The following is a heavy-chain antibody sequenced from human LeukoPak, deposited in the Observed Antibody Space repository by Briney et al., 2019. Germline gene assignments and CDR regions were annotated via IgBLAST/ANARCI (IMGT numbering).Heavy chain of an antibody. CDR3: ARARGYSGYDSGSLDY. CDR2: IYYSGST. CDR1: GGSISSYY. V-gene: IGHV4-59*12. Sequence: SETLSLTCTVSGGSISSYYWSWIRQPPGKGLEWIGYIYYSGSTNYNPSLKSRVTISVDTSKNQFSLKLSSVTAADTAVYYCARARGYSGYDSGSLDYWGQGTLVTVSS. J-gene: IGHJ4*02. D-gene: IGHD5-12*01.